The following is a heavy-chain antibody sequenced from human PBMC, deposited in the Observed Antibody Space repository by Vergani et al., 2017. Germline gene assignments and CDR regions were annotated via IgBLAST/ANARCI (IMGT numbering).Heavy chain of an antibody. CDR3: ARVRGARGAFDY. Sequence: QVQLVESGGGVVQPGRSLRLSCAASGFTFSSYAMQWVRQAPGKGLEWVAVISYDGSNKYYADSVKGRFTISRDNSKNTLYLQMNSLRAEDTAVYYCARVRGARGAFDYWGQGTLVTVSS. D-gene: IGHD2-21*01. CDR2: ISYDGSNK. J-gene: IGHJ4*02. V-gene: IGHV3-30-3*01. CDR1: GFTFSSYA.